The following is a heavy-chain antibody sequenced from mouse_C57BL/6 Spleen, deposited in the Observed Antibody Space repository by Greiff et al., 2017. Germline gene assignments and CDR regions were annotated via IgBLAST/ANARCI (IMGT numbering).Heavy chain of an antibody. V-gene: IGHV7-3*01. CDR3: ARDSLDYYGSSYWYFDV. D-gene: IGHD1-1*01. CDR2: IRNKANGYTT. Sequence: EVKLVESGGGLVQPGGSLSLSCAASGFTFTDYYMSWVRQPPGKALEWLGFIRNKANGYTTEYSASVKGRFTISRDNSQSILYLQMNALRAEDSATYYCARDSLDYYGSSYWYFDVWGTGTTVTVSS. J-gene: IGHJ1*03. CDR1: GFTFTDYY.